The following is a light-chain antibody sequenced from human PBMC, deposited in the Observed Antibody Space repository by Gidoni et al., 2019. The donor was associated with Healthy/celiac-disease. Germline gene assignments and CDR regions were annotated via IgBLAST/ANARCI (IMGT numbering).Light chain of an antibody. CDR3: MQALQTPWT. V-gene: IGKV2-28*01. CDR1: QSLLHSNGYNY. Sequence: DIVMTQSPLSLPVTPGEPASISCRSSQSLLHSNGYNYWDWYLQKPGQSPQLLIYLGSNRASGVPDRFSGSVSGTDFTLKISRVEAEDVGVYYCMQALQTPWTFGQXTKVEIK. J-gene: IGKJ1*01. CDR2: LGS.